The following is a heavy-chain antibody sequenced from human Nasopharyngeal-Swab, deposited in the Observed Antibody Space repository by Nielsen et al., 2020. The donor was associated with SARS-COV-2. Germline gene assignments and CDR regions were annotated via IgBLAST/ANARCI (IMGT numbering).Heavy chain of an antibody. Sequence: ASVKVSCKASGYTFTDFDVNWVRQATGQGLEWMGWMNPKSGDVGYAQKFQGRVTMTRNTSTTTAYMELSSLRHEDTAVYYCARGAFGLGHSWFDPWGQGTLVTVSS. CDR3: ARGAFGLGHSWFDP. J-gene: IGHJ5*02. CDR2: MNPKSGDV. V-gene: IGHV1-8*01. CDR1: GYTFTDFD. D-gene: IGHD3-16*01.